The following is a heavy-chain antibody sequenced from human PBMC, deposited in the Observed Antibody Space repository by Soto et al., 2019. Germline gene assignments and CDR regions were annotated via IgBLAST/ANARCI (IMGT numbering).Heavy chain of an antibody. V-gene: IGHV3-30-3*01. CDR2: ISYDGSNK. CDR1: GFTFGRYA. D-gene: IGHD4-17*01. CDR3: ARENYNTVWFGY. Sequence: GGALRLSCAASGFTFGRYAVHWVRQAPGKGLEWVAVISYDGSNKYYADSVKGRFTISRDNSKNTLYLQMNSLRAEDTAVYYCARENYNTVWFGYWGQGTLVTVSS. J-gene: IGHJ4*02.